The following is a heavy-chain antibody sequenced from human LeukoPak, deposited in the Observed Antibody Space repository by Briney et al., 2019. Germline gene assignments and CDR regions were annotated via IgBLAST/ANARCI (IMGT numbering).Heavy chain of an antibody. CDR2: ISGSGGST. D-gene: IGHD6-13*01. J-gene: IGHJ5*02. CDR1: GFTFSSYA. CDR3: AKDTIAAAGGAYNWLDP. Sequence: GGSLRLSCAASGFTFSSYAMSWVRQAPGKGLEWVSAISGSGGSTYYADSVKGRFTISRDNSKNTLYLQMNSLRAEDTAVYYCAKDTIAAAGGAYNWLDPWGQGTLVTVSS. V-gene: IGHV3-23*01.